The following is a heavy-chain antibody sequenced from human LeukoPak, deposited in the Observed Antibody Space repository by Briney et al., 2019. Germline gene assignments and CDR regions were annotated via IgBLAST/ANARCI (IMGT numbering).Heavy chain of an antibody. CDR2: ISSGSSYI. Sequence: GGSLRLSCAASGFTFSSYNMNWVRQAPGKGLEWVSYISSGSSYIYYADSVKGRFTISRDNAKNSLYLQMNSLSAEDTAVYYCAYTSGYDFSSYYYYYMDVWGKGTTVTVSS. V-gene: IGHV3-21*05. J-gene: IGHJ6*03. CDR1: GFTFSSYN. D-gene: IGHD5-12*01. CDR3: AYTSGYDFSSYYYYYMDV.